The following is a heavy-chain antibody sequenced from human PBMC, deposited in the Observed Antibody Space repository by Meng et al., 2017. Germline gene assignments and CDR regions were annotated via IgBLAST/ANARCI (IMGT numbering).Heavy chain of an antibody. Sequence: VQRQGSGPGLVRPSETLSLTCTVSGGSVSSGSYHWSWIRQPPGKGLEWIGYIYYSGSTNYNPSLKSRVTISVDTSKNQFSLKLSSVTAADTAVYYCARAIAVAGITIDYWGQGTLVTVSS. D-gene: IGHD6-19*01. CDR2: IYYSGST. J-gene: IGHJ4*02. CDR3: ARAIAVAGITIDY. V-gene: IGHV4-61*01. CDR1: GGSVSSGSYH.